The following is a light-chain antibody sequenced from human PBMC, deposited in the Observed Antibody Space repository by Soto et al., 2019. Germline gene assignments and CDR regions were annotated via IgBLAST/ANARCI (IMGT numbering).Light chain of an antibody. CDR2: DVS. Sequence: QSVLTQPASVSGSPGQSITISCTGTSSDVGGYNSISWYQHHPGIAPKLMIFDVSHRSSGVSYRFSGSKSGNTASLTISGLQAEDEADYFCSSYTSSSTYVFATGTKVTVL. CDR1: SSDVGGYNS. J-gene: IGLJ1*01. CDR3: SSYTSSSTYV. V-gene: IGLV2-14*03.